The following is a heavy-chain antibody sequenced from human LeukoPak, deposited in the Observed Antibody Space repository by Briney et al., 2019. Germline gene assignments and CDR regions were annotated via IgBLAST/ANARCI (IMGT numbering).Heavy chain of an antibody. J-gene: IGHJ3*02. V-gene: IGHV3-64*01. CDR3: AREGGITIFGVAPRGADAFDI. Sequence: PGGSLRLSCAASGFTFSSYAMHWVRQAPGKGLEYVSAISSNGGSTYYANSVKGRFTISRGNSKNTLYLQMGSLRAEDMAVYYCAREGGITIFGVAPRGADAFDIWGQGTMVTVSS. CDR2: ISSNGGST. D-gene: IGHD3-3*01. CDR1: GFTFSSYA.